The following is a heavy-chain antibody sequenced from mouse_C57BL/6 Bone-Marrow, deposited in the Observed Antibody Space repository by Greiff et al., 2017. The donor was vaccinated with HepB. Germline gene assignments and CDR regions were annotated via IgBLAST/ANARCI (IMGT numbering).Heavy chain of an antibody. J-gene: IGHJ2*01. D-gene: IGHD1-1*01. CDR2: IYPRSGNT. V-gene: IGHV1-81*01. CDR3: ARPYYGSSYEVY. Sequence: VQLQESGAELARPGASVKLSCKASGYTFTSYGISWVKQRTGQGLEWIGEIYPRSGNTYYNEKFKGKATLTADNSSSTAYMELRSLTSEDSAVYFCARPYYGSSYEVYWGQGTTLTVSS. CDR1: GYTFTSYG.